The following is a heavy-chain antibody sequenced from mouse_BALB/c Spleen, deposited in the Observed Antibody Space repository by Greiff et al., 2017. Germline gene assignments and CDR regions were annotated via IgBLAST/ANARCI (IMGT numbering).Heavy chain of an antibody. J-gene: IGHJ4*01. V-gene: IGHV3-2*02. CDR3: AREGRRMIPMDY. D-gene: IGHD2-4*01. CDR2: ISYSGST. Sequence: VQLKESGPGLVKPSQSLSLTCTVTGYSITSDYAWNWIRQFPGNKLEWMGYISYSGSTSYNPSLKSRISITRDTSKNQFFLQLNSVTTEDTATYYCAREGRRMIPMDYWGQGTSVTVSS. CDR1: GYSITSDYA.